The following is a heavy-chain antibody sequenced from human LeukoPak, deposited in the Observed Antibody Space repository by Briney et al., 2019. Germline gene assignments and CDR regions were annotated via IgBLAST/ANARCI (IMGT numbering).Heavy chain of an antibody. Sequence: PSETLSLTSTLSGGSISSSSYYWGWIRQPPGKGLEWIGSIYYSGSSDYNPSLKIPVTISEDTSKNQFSLKLSSVTAADTAVYYSARRRCSSTSCSDYWGQGTLVSVSS. CDR3: ARRRCSSTSCSDY. D-gene: IGHD2-2*01. CDR2: IYYSGSS. CDR1: GGSISSSSYY. V-gene: IGHV4-39*01. J-gene: IGHJ4*02.